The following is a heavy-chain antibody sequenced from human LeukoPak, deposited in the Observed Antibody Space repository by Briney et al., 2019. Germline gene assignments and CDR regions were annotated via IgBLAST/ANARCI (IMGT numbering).Heavy chain of an antibody. CDR1: GGSISSYY. D-gene: IGHD3-10*01. Sequence: PSETLSLTCTVSGGSISSYYWSWIRQPPGKGLEWIGYIYYSGSTNYNPSLKSRVTISVDTSKNQFSLKLSSVTAADTAVYYCARDRGVRGVISAFDIWGQGTMVTVSS. J-gene: IGHJ3*02. CDR2: IYYSGST. V-gene: IGHV4-59*01. CDR3: ARDRGVRGVISAFDI.